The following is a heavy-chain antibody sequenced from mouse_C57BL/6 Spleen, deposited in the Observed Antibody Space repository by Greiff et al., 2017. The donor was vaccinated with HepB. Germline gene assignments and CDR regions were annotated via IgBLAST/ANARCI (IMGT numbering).Heavy chain of an antibody. J-gene: IGHJ3*01. CDR1: GYTFTDYD. V-gene: IGHV1-15*01. Sequence: QVQLQQSGAELVRPGASVPLSCKASGYTFTDYDMHWVKQTPVHGLEWIGAIDPETGGTAYNQKFKGKAILTADKSSSTAYMELRSLTSEDSAVYYCTRDSKGAWFAYWGQGTLVIVSA. D-gene: IGHD2-5*01. CDR3: TRDSKGAWFAY. CDR2: IDPETGGT.